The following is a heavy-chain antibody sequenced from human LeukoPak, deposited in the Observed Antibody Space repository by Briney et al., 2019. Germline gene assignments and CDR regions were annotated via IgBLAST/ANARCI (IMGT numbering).Heavy chain of an antibody. D-gene: IGHD4/OR15-4a*01. CDR2: IKQDGSEK. CDR3: ARRAGAYSHPYDY. V-gene: IGHV3-7*01. CDR1: GFTFTSYW. J-gene: IGHJ4*02. Sequence: GGSLRLSCAASGFTFTSYWMSWVRQAPGKGLEWVANIKQDGSEKFYVDSVKGRFTISRDNAKNSLYLQMNSLRAEDTAVYYCARRAGAYSHPYDYWGQGTLVTVSS.